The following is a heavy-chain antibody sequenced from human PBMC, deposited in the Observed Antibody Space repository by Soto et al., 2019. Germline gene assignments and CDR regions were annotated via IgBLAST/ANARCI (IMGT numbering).Heavy chain of an antibody. Sequence: GGSLRLSCAASGFAFSSYEMNWVRQSPGKGLEWLSYISSTASTIHYADPVKGRFTISRDNANNSVYLQMNSLTADDSAVYYCARAAGIMTRGFHGMDVWGQGTTVTVSS. D-gene: IGHD3-10*01. J-gene: IGHJ6*02. CDR3: ARAAGIMTRGFHGMDV. CDR1: GFAFSSYE. CDR2: ISSTASTI. V-gene: IGHV3-48*03.